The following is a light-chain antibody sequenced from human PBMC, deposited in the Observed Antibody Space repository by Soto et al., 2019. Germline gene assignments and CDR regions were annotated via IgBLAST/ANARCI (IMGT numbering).Light chain of an antibody. CDR1: QSINSW. J-gene: IGKJ1*01. CDR3: QQYSTYPT. Sequence: DIQMTQSPSTLSASVGDRVTITCRASQSINSWLAWYQQKPGKAPKLLIYKASTLESGVPPRFSGSGSGTEFTLTISSLQPDDFATYYCQQYSTYPTFGQGTKVEIK. CDR2: KAS. V-gene: IGKV1-5*03.